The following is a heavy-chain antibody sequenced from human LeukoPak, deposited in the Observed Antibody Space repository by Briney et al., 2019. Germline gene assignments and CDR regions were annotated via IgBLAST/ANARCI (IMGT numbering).Heavy chain of an antibody. D-gene: IGHD5-18*01. Sequence: GGSLRLSCAASGFTFSSYAMNWVRQAPGKGLEWVSTISNNGGSTYQTDSVKGRSTISRDNSKNTLYLQMNSLRAEDTAIYYCATYSYDYNDYWGQGTLVTVSS. CDR2: ISNNGGST. CDR1: GFTFSSYA. V-gene: IGHV3-23*01. J-gene: IGHJ4*02. CDR3: ATYSYDYNDY.